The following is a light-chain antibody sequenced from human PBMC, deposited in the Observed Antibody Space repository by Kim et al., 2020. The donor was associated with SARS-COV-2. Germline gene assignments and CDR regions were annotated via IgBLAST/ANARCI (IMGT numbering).Light chain of an antibody. V-gene: IGLV3-1*01. CDR1: KLGDKY. CDR3: QAWDSSTVV. J-gene: IGLJ2*01. CDR2: QYS. Sequence: SVSPGKTASITCSGEKLGDKYACLYQQKPGPSPVLVIYQYSKRPSGIPERFSGSNSGNTATLTISGTQAMDEADYYCQAWDSSTVVCGGGTQLTVL.